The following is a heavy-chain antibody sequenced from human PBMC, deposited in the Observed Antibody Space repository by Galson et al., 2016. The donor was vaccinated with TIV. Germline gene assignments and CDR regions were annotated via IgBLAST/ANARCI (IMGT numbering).Heavy chain of an antibody. CDR3: ARQHYYSNNGNDY. CDR2: MSPSNGNT. D-gene: IGHD2-8*01. Sequence: SVKVSCKASGYTFTSFDISWIRQAPGQGLEWMGWMSPSNGNTGYAQKFRGRITMTRHPSTTTVYMELSGLTSEDTAVYYCARQHYYSNNGNDYWGQGTLVTVSS. V-gene: IGHV1-8*01. CDR1: GYTFTSFD. J-gene: IGHJ4*02.